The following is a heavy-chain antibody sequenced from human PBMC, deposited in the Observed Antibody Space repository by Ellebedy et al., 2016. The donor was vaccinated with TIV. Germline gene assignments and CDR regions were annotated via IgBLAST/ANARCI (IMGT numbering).Heavy chain of an antibody. CDR3: ARDLRNQPSGAFDF. J-gene: IGHJ3*01. CDR1: GFTFSTYT. V-gene: IGHV3-48*02. D-gene: IGHD6-25*01. CDR2: ITTTSSPI. Sequence: GESLKISXAASGFTFSTYTMNWVRQAPGKGLEWVAFITTTSSPIYYADSVKGRFLISRDNARNSLYLQMNSLRDEDTAVYYCARDLRNQPSGAFDFWGRGTVVTVSS.